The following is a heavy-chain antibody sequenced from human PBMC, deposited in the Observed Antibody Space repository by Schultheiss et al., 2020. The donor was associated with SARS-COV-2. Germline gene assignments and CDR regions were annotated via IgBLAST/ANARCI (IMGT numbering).Heavy chain of an antibody. D-gene: IGHD2-21*02. CDR1: GFTFSSYA. Sequence: GGSLRLSCAASGFTFSSYAMSWVRQAPGKGLEWVSGIGGSGGSTFYADSVKGRFTISRDNAKKALYMQKDRLSANDTAVYYCVGGGCNCGVDCYSLFYYGMDVWGQGTTVTVSS. V-gene: IGHV3-23*01. J-gene: IGHJ6*02. CDR2: IGGSGGST. CDR3: VGGGCNCGVDCYSLFYYGMDV.